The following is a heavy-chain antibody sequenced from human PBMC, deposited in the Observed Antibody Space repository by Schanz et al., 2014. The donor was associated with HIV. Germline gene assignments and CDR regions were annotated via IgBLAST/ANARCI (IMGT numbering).Heavy chain of an antibody. D-gene: IGHD5-18*01. Sequence: QVQVHQWGAGLLKPSETLSLTCAVYGGSFSAYYWSWIRQPPGKGLQWIGEINHSGSTNYNPSLKSRLTMSVDTSKNQFSLSLSSVTAADTAVYYCARGYNYGFLDYWGQGTLVTVSS. CDR3: ARGYNYGFLDY. CDR2: INHSGST. J-gene: IGHJ4*02. V-gene: IGHV4-34*01. CDR1: GGSFSAYY.